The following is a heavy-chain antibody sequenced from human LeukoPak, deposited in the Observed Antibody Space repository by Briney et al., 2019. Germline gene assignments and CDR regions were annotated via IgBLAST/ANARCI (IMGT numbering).Heavy chain of an antibody. J-gene: IGHJ4*02. CDR2: IRSKAYGGTT. Sequence: PGGSLRLSCTASGFTFGDYAMSWFRQAPGKGLEWVGFIRSKAYGGTTEYAASVKGRFTISRDDSKSIAYLQMNSLKTEDTAVYYCTREAFRFGELNFDYWGQGTLVTVSS. V-gene: IGHV3-49*03. CDR3: TREAFRFGELNFDY. D-gene: IGHD3-10*01. CDR1: GFTFGDYA.